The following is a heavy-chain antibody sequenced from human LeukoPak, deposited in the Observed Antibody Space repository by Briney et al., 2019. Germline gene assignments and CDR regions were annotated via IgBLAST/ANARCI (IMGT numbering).Heavy chain of an antibody. CDR2: ISYDGSNK. CDR1: GFTFSSYA. V-gene: IGHV3-30-3*01. Sequence: PGGSLRLSCAASGFTFSSYAMHWVHQAPGKGLEWVAVISYDGSNKYYADSVKGRFTISRDNSKNTLYLQMNSLRAEDTAVYYCARDLGDTAMDPNYYYYGMDVWGQGTTVTVSS. J-gene: IGHJ6*02. CDR3: ARDLGDTAMDPNYYYYGMDV. D-gene: IGHD5-18*01.